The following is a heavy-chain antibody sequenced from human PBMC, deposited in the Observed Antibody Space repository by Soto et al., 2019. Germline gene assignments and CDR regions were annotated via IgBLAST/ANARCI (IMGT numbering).Heavy chain of an antibody. CDR3: AKDGPLYDYYGSGSYPQYYYYMDV. J-gene: IGHJ6*03. V-gene: IGHV3-23*01. CDR2: ISGSGGST. CDR1: GFTFSSYA. Sequence: GGSLRLSCAASGFTFSSYAMSWVRQAPGKVLKWVSAISGSGGSTYYADSVKGRFTISRDNSKNTLYLQMNSLRAEDTAVYYCAKDGPLYDYYGSGSYPQYYYYMDVWGKGTTVTVSS. D-gene: IGHD3-10*01.